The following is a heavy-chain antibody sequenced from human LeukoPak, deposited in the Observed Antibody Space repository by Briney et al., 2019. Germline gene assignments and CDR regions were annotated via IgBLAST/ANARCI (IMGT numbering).Heavy chain of an antibody. J-gene: IGHJ4*02. D-gene: IGHD3-16*01. CDR1: GGSISSFH. Sequence: SETLSLTCSVSGGSISSFHWIWIRQPPGKGLEWIGYIYHTGSTNYNPSLKSRVSISADASKNQFSLRLRSVTAADTAVYYCARGFGGSRTGGFDYWGQGTLVTASS. CDR2: IYHTGST. V-gene: IGHV4-59*01. CDR3: ARGFGGSRTGGFDY.